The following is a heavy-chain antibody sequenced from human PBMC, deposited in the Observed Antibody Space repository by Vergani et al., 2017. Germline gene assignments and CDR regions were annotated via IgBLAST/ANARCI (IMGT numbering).Heavy chain of an antibody. CDR3: AREPQGAYYDCWSGYYTNYGMDV. CDR2: INSDGSST. J-gene: IGHJ6*02. CDR1: GFTFSSYW. D-gene: IGHD3-3*01. Sequence: EVQLLESGGGLVQPGGSLRLSCAASGFTFSSYWMHWVRQAPGKGLVWVSRINSDGSSTSYADSVKGRFTISRDNAKNTLYLQMNSLRAEDTAVYYCAREPQGAYYDCWSGYYTNYGMDVWGQGTTVTVSS. V-gene: IGHV3-74*01.